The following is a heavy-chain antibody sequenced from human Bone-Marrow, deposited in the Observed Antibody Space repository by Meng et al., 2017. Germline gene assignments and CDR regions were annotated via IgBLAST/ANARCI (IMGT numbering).Heavy chain of an antibody. CDR3: ARDNGVGNIDLLRPLLY. CDR2: IKEDGSQK. D-gene: IGHD3-3*01. CDR1: KFTFSNYW. Sequence: GESLKISCAASKFTFSNYWMTWVRQAPGTGLQWVASIKEDGSQKYYLDSVKGRFTISRDKAKKSLYLYMNSLRAEDTAVYYCARDNGVGNIDLLRPLLYWGQGTLVTVSS. J-gene: IGHJ4*02. V-gene: IGHV3-7*01.